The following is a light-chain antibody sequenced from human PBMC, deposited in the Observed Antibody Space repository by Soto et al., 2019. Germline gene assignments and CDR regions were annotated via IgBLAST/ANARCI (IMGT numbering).Light chain of an antibody. V-gene: IGKV3-11*01. J-gene: IGKJ2*01. Sequence: EIVLTQSPATLSLSPGERATLSCRASQSVSSFLAWYQQKPGQTPRLLIYDASNRATGIPARFSGSGSGTDFTLTISSLEPEDFAVYSCQQRSKWPTFGQGTKLEI. CDR1: QSVSSF. CDR2: DAS. CDR3: QQRSKWPT.